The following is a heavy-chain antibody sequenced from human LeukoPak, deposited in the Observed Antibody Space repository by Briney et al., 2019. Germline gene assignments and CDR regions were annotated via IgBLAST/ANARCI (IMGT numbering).Heavy chain of an antibody. Sequence: ASETLSLTCTVSGGSISSGDYYWSWIRQPPGKGLEWIGYIYYSGSTYYNPSLKSRVTISVDMSKNQFSLKLSSVTAADTAVYYCASNARITIFGVVSRPGWFDPWGQGTLVTVSS. J-gene: IGHJ5*02. D-gene: IGHD3-3*01. CDR2: IYYSGST. CDR1: GGSISSGDYY. CDR3: ASNARITIFGVVSRPGWFDP. V-gene: IGHV4-30-4*08.